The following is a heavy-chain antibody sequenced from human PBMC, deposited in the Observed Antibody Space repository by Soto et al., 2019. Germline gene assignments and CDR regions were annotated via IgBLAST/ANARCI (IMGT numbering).Heavy chain of an antibody. D-gene: IGHD3-10*01. Sequence: LCGGSISSGGYYWSWIRQHPGKGLEWIAYMYYSGRTYYNPSLKSRVTISVDTSKNQFSLKLSSVTAADTAVYYCARVPGVWGQGTLVTVSS. CDR2: MYYSGRT. V-gene: IGHV4-31*02. J-gene: IGHJ4*02. CDR3: ARVPGV. CDR1: GGSISSGGYY.